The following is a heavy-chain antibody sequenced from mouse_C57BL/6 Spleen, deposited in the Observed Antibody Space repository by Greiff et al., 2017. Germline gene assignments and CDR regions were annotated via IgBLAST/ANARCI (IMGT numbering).Heavy chain of an antibody. J-gene: IGHJ4*01. D-gene: IGHD1-1*01. Sequence: EVQLVESEGGLVQPGSSMKLSCTASGFTFSDYYMAWVRQVPEKGLEWVANINYDGSSTYYLDSLKSRFIISRDNAKNILYLQMSSLKSEDTATYYCARAGGYYGSSFYAMDYWGQGTSVTVSS. CDR1: GFTFSDYY. CDR3: ARAGGYYGSSFYAMDY. CDR2: INYDGSST. V-gene: IGHV5-16*01.